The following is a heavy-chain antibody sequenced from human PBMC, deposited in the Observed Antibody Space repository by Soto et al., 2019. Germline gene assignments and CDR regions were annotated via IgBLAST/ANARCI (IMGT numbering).Heavy chain of an antibody. V-gene: IGHV4-31*03. CDR2: IYYSGST. J-gene: IGHJ5*02. D-gene: IGHD2-15*01. Sequence: QVQLQESGPGLVKPSQTLSLTCTVSGGSISSGGYYWSWIRQHPGKGLEWIGYIYYSGSTYYNPSLKSRVTISVDTSKNQFSLKLSSVTAADTAVYYCAREETSRYCSGGSCYQYNWFDPWGQGTLVTVSS. CDR1: GGSISSGGYY. CDR3: AREETSRYCSGGSCYQYNWFDP.